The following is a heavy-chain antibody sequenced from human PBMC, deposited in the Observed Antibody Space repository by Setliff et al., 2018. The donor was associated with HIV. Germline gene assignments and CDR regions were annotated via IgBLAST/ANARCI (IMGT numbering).Heavy chain of an antibody. V-gene: IGHV3-7*01. CDR2: IKQDGSEK. Sequence: GGSLRLSCAASGFTFRGYWMSWVRQAPGKGLEWVAHIKQDGSEKYYVESVKGRFNISRDNTKNLLYLQMTNLTAEDTATYYCARPGAEFDFWNGYFYYYYMDVWGKGTAVTVSS. CDR1: GFTFRGYW. J-gene: IGHJ6*03. CDR3: ARPGAEFDFWNGYFYYYYMDV. D-gene: IGHD3-3*01.